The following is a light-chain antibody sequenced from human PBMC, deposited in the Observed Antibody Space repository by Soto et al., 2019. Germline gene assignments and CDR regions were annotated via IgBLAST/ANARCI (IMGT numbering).Light chain of an antibody. J-gene: IGKJ4*01. CDR2: EAS. Sequence: TQSAAVVSASVVDRVTITCRPSQAFPNNIAWYQQTPGKPPKLLIYEASTLHSGVPSRFSGSKSGTQFTLTIDSLPPEDLQTYYCNQVNTPPRPFGGATK. CDR3: NQVNTPPRP. V-gene: IGKV1-9*01. CDR1: QAFPNN.